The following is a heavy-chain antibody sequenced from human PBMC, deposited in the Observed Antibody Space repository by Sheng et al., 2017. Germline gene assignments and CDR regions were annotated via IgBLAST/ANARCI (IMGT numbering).Heavy chain of an antibody. CDR3: ARADYDFWSGYYTRYYYYYMDV. Sequence: QVQLVQSGAEVKKPGSSVKVSCKASGGTFSSYAISWVRQAPGQGLEWMGGIIPIFGTANYAQKFQGRVTITTDESTSTAYMELSSLRSEDTAVYYCARADYDFWSGYYTRYYYYYMDVWGKGTTVTVSS. D-gene: IGHD3-3*01. CDR2: IIPIFGTA. J-gene: IGHJ6*03. V-gene: IGHV1-69*05. CDR1: GGTFSSYA.